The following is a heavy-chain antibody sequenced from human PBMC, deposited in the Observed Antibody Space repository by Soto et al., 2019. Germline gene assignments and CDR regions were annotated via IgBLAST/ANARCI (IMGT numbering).Heavy chain of an antibody. D-gene: IGHD2-21*02. CDR2: INPHRGST. Sequence: QVQVVQSGAEVKKPGASVKISCKTSGYSFTDDYLHWVRQAPGQGLEWVGWINPHRGSTNFAQKFLGRVSMPRDSSISTAYMELFSLTSDDTAIYYCARAVYCGDDCYSYGMDVWGQGTTVTVSS. CDR3: ARAVYCGDDCYSYGMDV. J-gene: IGHJ6*02. V-gene: IGHV1-2*02. CDR1: GYSFTDDY.